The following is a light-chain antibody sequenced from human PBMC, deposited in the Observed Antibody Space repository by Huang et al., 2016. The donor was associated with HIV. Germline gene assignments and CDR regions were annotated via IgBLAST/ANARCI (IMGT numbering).Light chain of an antibody. V-gene: IGKV1-16*02. CDR2: DAS. CDR3: QQSNTFPLT. Sequence: DIQMTQSPSSLSASVGDRVTITCRASQDIRSNLAWFQQTPGKAPKSLIYDASTLQSRVPSKFSGNGYGTDFTLTISSLQPEDIATYYCQQSNTFPLTFGGGTKVEI. J-gene: IGKJ4*01. CDR1: QDIRSN.